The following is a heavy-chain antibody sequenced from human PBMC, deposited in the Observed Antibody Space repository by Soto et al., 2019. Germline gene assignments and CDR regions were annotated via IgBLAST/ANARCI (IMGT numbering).Heavy chain of an antibody. CDR2: IIPISETT. CDR3: ARALLSHSYDSGGYDSYFHAMDV. Sequence: AVKVSCKASGGTFSSLDINWVRQAPGQGLEWMGGIIPISETTNYAQIFQGRVSIVADISTSTAYMELSRLRSEDTAVYYCARALLSHSYDSGGYDSYFHAMDVWGQGTPVTVSS. J-gene: IGHJ6*02. D-gene: IGHD3-22*01. V-gene: IGHV1-69*06. CDR1: GGTFSSLD.